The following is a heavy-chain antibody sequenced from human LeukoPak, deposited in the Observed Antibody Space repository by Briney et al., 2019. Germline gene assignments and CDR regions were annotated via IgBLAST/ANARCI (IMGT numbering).Heavy chain of an antibody. Sequence: SETLSLTCIVSGASITTYYWSWIRQPPGKGLEWVGYVYYSGDTNYNPSLKSRVAISVDTSKNQLSLRLNSVTAADTAVYYCARGRVTGTTWVDYWGQGILVIVSS. CDR1: GASITTYY. CDR3: ARGRVTGTTWVDY. V-gene: IGHV4-59*01. CDR2: VYYSGDT. J-gene: IGHJ4*02. D-gene: IGHD1-20*01.